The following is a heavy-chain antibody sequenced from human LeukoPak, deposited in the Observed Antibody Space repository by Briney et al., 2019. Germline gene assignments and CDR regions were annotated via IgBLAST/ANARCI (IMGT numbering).Heavy chain of an antibody. Sequence: MPSQTLSLTCTVSGGSISSGGYYWSWIRQPPGKGLEWIGYIYHSGSTYYNPSLKSRVTISVDRSKNQFSLKLSSVTAADTAVYYCARLVDILTGYYRKDAFDIWGQGTMVTVSS. D-gene: IGHD3-9*01. V-gene: IGHV4-30-2*01. CDR1: GGSISSGGYY. J-gene: IGHJ3*02. CDR3: ARLVDILTGYYRKDAFDI. CDR2: IYHSGST.